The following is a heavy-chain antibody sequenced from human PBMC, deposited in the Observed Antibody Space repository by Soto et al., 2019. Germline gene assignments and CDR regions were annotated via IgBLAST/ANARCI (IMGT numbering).Heavy chain of an antibody. D-gene: IGHD3-3*01. CDR1: GYTFTGYY. Sequence: GASVKVSCKASGYTFTGYYMHWVRQAPGQGLEWMGWINPNSGGTNYAQKFQGWVTMTRDTSISTAYMELSRLRSDDTAVYYCAREDKAYYDFWSGHYPPCFDYWGQVTRVTVSP. CDR2: INPNSGGT. CDR3: AREDKAYYDFWSGHYPPCFDY. V-gene: IGHV1-2*04. J-gene: IGHJ4*02.